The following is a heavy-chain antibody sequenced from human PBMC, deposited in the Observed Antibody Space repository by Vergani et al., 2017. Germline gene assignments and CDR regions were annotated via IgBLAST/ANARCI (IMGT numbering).Heavy chain of an antibody. CDR1: GASIRSSNYY. Sequence: QLQLQESGPGLVKPSATLYLTCSVSGASIRSSNYYWGWIRQPPGMGLEWIASIYYSGSTYYNPSLNSRVTISVDTSKNQFSLKLSSVTAADTAVYFYARHSTVEWLVKLGWIDPWGQGILVTVSS. CDR3: ARHSTVEWLVKLGWIDP. D-gene: IGHD6-19*01. V-gene: IGHV4-39*01. J-gene: IGHJ5*02. CDR2: IYYSGST.